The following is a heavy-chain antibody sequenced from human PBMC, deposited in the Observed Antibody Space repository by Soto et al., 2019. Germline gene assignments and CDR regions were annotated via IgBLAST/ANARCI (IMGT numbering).Heavy chain of an antibody. J-gene: IGHJ5*02. CDR2: IYYSGFT. D-gene: IGHD2-2*01. CDR3: ARQVSGCSETNCYAGP. V-gene: IGHV4-59*08. CDR1: GGSISTHY. Sequence: QVQLQESGPGLVKPSETLSLTCTVSGGSISTHYWSWIRQPPGKGLEWIGYIYYSGFTNYNPSLKTRVTISVDTSKNQVALKLSSVVAADTAMYYCARQVSGCSETNCYAGPWGQGTLGIVSS.